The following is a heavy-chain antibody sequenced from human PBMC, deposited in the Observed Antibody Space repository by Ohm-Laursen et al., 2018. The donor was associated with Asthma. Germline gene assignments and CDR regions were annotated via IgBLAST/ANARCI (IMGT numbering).Heavy chain of an antibody. D-gene: IGHD1-26*01. Sequence: SLRLSCAASGFIVSTKFMIWVRQAPGKGLEWVASISTASSFIYYADSVRGRFTTSRDNARNSVYLQMNSLRAEDTALYYCARIGPEWELPGREYSLHHWGEGTLVTVSS. V-gene: IGHV3-21*01. J-gene: IGHJ1*01. CDR2: ISTASSFI. CDR1: GFIVSTKF. CDR3: ARIGPEWELPGREYSLHH.